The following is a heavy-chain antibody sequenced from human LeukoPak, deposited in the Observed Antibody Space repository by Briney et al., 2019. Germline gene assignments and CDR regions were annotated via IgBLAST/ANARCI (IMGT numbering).Heavy chain of an antibody. CDR2: FSSCGSTI. CDR1: GFTFSSYE. Sequence: GVPLRLSCAAYGFTFSSYEMNWVREAPGLGMEWVSYFSSCGSTIYYVDSVRGGVTISRDNAKNSLYLQMNSLRAEDTAVYYCARDYDSSGYSHWGQGTLVTVSS. V-gene: IGHV3-48*03. D-gene: IGHD3-22*01. CDR3: ARDYDSSGYSH. J-gene: IGHJ4*02.